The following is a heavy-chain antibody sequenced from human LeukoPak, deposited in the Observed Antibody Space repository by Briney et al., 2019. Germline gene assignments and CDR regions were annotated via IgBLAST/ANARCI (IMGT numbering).Heavy chain of an antibody. D-gene: IGHD2-2*02. V-gene: IGHV4-34*01. J-gene: IGHJ3*02. CDR3: ARHAGAVPADIIGREAFDI. Sequence: SETLSLTCAVYGGSFSGYYWSWIRQPPGKGLERIGSIYYSGSTYYNPSLKSRVTISVDTSKNQFSLKLSSVTAADTAVYYCARHAGAVPADIIGREAFDIWGQGTMVTVSS. CDR2: IYYSGST. CDR1: GGSFSGYY.